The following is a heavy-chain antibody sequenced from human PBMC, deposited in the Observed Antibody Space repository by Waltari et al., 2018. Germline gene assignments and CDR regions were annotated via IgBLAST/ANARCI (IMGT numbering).Heavy chain of an antibody. CDR2: IYYSGST. CDR1: GGSISSTTYY. Sequence: QLQLQESGPGLVKPSETLSLTCTVAGGSISSTTYYWGWIRQPPGKGLEGIGSIYYSGSTYYNPSLQSRLIMSMDTSKSQFSLKLKSVTAADTAVYYCAKTYSSSLADALDIWSQGTMVTVSS. CDR3: AKTYSSSLADALDI. V-gene: IGHV4-39*07. J-gene: IGHJ3*02. D-gene: IGHD6-6*01.